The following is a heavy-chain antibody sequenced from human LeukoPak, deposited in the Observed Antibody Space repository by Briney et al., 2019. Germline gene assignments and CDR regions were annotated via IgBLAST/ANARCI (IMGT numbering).Heavy chain of an antibody. Sequence: GASVKVSCKASGYTFTSHYMHWVRQAPGQGLEWMGIINPSGGSTSYAQKFQGRVTMTRDTSTSTVYMELSSLRSEDTAVYYCARGDYGDLIYYYYYMDVWGKGTTVTVSS. CDR3: ARGDYGDLIYYYYYMDV. J-gene: IGHJ6*03. CDR2: INPSGGST. CDR1: GYTFTSHY. V-gene: IGHV1-46*01. D-gene: IGHD4-17*01.